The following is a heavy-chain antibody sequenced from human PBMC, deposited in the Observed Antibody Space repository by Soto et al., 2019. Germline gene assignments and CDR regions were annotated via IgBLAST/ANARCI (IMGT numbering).Heavy chain of an antibody. D-gene: IGHD3-10*01. CDR3: ARRRRGSNWYINL. CDR2: VYYGGST. V-gene: IGHV4-39*01. J-gene: IGHJ2*01. CDR1: GASISSSSYY. Sequence: QLQLQESGPGLVKPSETLSLACTVSGASISSSSYYWVWIRQPPGKGLEWIGSVYYGGSTHYNPSFKSRATISVDTSKNQFSVKVTSGTAADTAVYHCARRRRGSNWYINLWGRGTLVTVA.